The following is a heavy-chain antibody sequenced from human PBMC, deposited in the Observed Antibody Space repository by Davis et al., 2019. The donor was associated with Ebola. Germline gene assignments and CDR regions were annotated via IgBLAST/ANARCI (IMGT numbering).Heavy chain of an antibody. Sequence: GGSLRLSCAASGFTFNIYAMSWVRQAPGKGLEWVSAISGGGGGTYYADSVKGRFTISRDNSKNTLYLQMNSLRVEDTAVYYCAKGGSGWPSDYSYGMGVWGKGTTVTVSS. J-gene: IGHJ6*04. D-gene: IGHD6-19*01. CDR3: AKGGSGWPSDYSYGMGV. CDR1: GFTFNIYA. CDR2: ISGGGGGT. V-gene: IGHV3-23*01.